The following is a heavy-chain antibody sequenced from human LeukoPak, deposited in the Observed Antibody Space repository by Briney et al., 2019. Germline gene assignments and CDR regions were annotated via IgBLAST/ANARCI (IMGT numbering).Heavy chain of an antibody. J-gene: IGHJ1*01. CDR2: IRSKANNYAT. V-gene: IGHV3-73*01. Sequence: PGGSLRLSCPASGFTFSDSTMHWVRQASGKGLEWVARIRSKANNYATEYGASVKGRFTISRDDAKNTAYLQMNSLKTEDTAIYYCSSGPSGWTEFIQHWGQGTLVTVSS. CDR1: GFTFSDST. CDR3: SSGPSGWTEFIQH. D-gene: IGHD6-19*01.